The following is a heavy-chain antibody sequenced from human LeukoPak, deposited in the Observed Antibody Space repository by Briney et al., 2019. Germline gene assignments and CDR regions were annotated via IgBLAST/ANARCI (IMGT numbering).Heavy chain of an antibody. J-gene: IGHJ4*02. CDR3: ARRRFIRGPDVVSPFEY. D-gene: IGHD3-16*01. CDR2: IYYSGST. V-gene: IGHV4-39*01. CDR1: GGSISSSSYY. Sequence: SETLSLTCTVSGGSISSSSYYWGWIRQPPGKGLEWIGSIYYSGSTYYNPSLKSRVTISVDTSKNQFSLKLSSVTAADTAVFYCARRRFIRGPDVVSPFEYWGLGTLVTVSS.